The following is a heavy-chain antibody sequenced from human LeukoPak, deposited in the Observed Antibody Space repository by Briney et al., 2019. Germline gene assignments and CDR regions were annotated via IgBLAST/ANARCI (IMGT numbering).Heavy chain of an antibody. CDR2: IKRNSDGGTT. V-gene: IGHV3-15*01. CDR3: TTDYTTNWNIVIPPWY. CDR1: GFTFNNAW. D-gene: IGHD1-1*01. Sequence: GGSLRLSCAASGFTFNNAWMIWVRQAPGKGLEWVGRIKRNSDGGTTDYAAPVKGRFTISRDDSKDTLYLQMNSLKTEDTAVYYCTTDYTTNWNIVIPPWYWGQGTLVTVSS. J-gene: IGHJ4*02.